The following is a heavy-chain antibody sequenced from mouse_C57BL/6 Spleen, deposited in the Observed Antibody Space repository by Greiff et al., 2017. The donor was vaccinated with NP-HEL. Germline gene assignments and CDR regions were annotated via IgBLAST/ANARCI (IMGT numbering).Heavy chain of an antibody. CDR3: ARPPPYDYDVEGFDY. J-gene: IGHJ2*01. V-gene: IGHV1-82*01. Sequence: VQLQQSGPELVKPGASVKISCKASGYAFSSSWMNWVKQRPGKGLEWIGRIYPGDGDTNYNGKFKGKATLTADKSSSTAYMQLSSLTSEDSAVYFCARPPPYDYDVEGFDYWGQGTTLTVSS. D-gene: IGHD2-4*01. CDR2: IYPGDGDT. CDR1: GYAFSSSW.